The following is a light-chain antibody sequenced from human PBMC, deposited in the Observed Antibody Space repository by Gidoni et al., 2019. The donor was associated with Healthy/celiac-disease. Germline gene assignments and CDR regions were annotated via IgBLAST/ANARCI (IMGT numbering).Light chain of an antibody. V-gene: IGLV3-1*01. CDR1: KLGDKY. J-gene: IGLJ2*01. CDR2: QDN. CDR3: QAWDSSTAV. Sequence: SYDLTQPPSVSVSPGQTATITCPGDKLGDKYACWYQQKPGQSPVLVIYQDNKRPSGIPERFSGSNSGNTATLTISGTQAMDEADYYCQAWDSSTAVFGGGTKLTVL.